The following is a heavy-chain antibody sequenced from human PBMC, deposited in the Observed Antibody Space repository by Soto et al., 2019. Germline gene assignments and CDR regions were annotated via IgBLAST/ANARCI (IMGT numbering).Heavy chain of an antibody. CDR1: GFTFSSYA. V-gene: IGHV3-23*01. CDR2: ISGSGGNT. D-gene: IGHD2-8*01. CDR3: AKDYCTNGVCYVDY. Sequence: GGSLRLSCAASGFTFSSYAMNWVRQAPGKGLEWVSGISGSGGNTYYADSVKGRFTISRDNSKNTLYLQMNSLRAEDTAVYYCAKDYCTNGVCYVDYWGQGTLVTVSS. J-gene: IGHJ4*02.